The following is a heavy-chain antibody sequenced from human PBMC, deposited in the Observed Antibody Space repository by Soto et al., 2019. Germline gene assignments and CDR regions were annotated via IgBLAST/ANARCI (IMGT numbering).Heavy chain of an antibody. V-gene: IGHV1-8*01. CDR1: GYTFTSYD. CDR2: MNPNSGNT. CDR3: ARGGWDYGDYSLDY. J-gene: IGHJ4*02. D-gene: IGHD4-17*01. Sequence: VQLVQSGAEVKKPGASVKVSGKASGYTFTSYDIIWVRQATGQGLEWMGWMNPNSGNTGYAQKFQGRVTMTKNTSISTTYMELSSLRAEDTAVYYCARGGWDYGDYSLDYWGQGTLVTVSS.